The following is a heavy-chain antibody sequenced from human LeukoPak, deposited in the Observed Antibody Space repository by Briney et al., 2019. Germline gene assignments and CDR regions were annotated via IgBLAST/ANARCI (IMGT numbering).Heavy chain of an antibody. CDR1: GFTFSSYA. Sequence: PGGSLRLSCAASGFTFSSYAMSWVRQAPGKGLERVSAISGSGGSTYYADSVKGRFTISRDNSKNTLYLQMNSLRAEDTAVYYCAKDHTIFGVVIPGYYFDYWGQGTLVTVSS. J-gene: IGHJ4*02. V-gene: IGHV3-23*01. CDR2: ISGSGGST. D-gene: IGHD3-3*01. CDR3: AKDHTIFGVVIPGYYFDY.